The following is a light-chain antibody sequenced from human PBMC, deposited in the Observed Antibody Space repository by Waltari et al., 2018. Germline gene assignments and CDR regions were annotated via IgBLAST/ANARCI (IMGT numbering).Light chain of an antibody. CDR2: DAS. Sequence: EIVLTQSPVTLSLSPGERATLPCRASQSVSSYLAWYQQKPGQAPRLLIYDASNRATGIPARFSGSGSGTDFTLTISSLEPEDFAVYYCQQRSNWPPITFGQGTRLEIK. CDR1: QSVSSY. V-gene: IGKV3-11*01. J-gene: IGKJ5*01. CDR3: QQRSNWPPIT.